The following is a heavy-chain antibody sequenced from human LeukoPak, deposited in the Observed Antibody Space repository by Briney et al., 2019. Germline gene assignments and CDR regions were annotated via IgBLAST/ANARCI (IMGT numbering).Heavy chain of an antibody. V-gene: IGHV1-8*02. CDR1: GGTFSSYA. CDR2: MNPNSGNT. Sequence: ASVKVSCTASGGTFSSYAISWVRQATGQGLEWMGWMNPNSGNTGYAQKFQGRVTMTRNTSISTAYMELSSLRSEDTAVYYCAREGAAAGLEPDYWGQGTLVTVSS. CDR3: AREGAAAGLEPDY. J-gene: IGHJ4*02. D-gene: IGHD6-13*01.